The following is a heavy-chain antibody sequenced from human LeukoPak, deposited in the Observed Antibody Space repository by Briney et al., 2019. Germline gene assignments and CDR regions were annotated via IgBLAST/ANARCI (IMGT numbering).Heavy chain of an antibody. J-gene: IGHJ2*01. D-gene: IGHD1-26*01. CDR2: INPNSGGT. Sequence: ASVKVSCKASGYTFTGYYMHWVRQAPGQGLEWMGWINPNSGGTNYAQKFQGRVTMTRDTSISTAYMELSRLRSDDTAVYYCARENHQWGWYFDLWGRGTLVTVSS. V-gene: IGHV1-2*02. CDR1: GYTFTGYY. CDR3: ARENHQWGWYFDL.